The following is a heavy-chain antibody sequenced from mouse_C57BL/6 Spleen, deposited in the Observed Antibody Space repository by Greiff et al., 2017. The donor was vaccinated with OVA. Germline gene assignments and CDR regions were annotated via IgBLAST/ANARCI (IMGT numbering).Heavy chain of an antibody. J-gene: IGHJ3*01. CDR1: GFTFSSYG. CDR2: ISSGSSYT. Sequence: EVKLVEPGGDLVKPGGSLKLSCAASGFTFSSYGMPWVRQTPEQRLEWVATISSGSSYTYYTEHLKGRFTISIDNAKYTLYLQMSSLKSEDTAMDDCARQYYYGSSRFAYWGQGTLVTVSA. V-gene: IGHV5-6*02. D-gene: IGHD1-1*01. CDR3: ARQYYYGSSRFAY.